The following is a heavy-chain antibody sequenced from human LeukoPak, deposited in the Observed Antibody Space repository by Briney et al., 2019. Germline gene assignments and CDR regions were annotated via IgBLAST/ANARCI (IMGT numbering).Heavy chain of an antibody. CDR3: ARGGSRYYYMDV. V-gene: IGHV3-7*04. Sequence: PGGSLRLSCAASRFTFSSYWMTWVRQAPGKGLEWVANIKQDGSEKYYVDSVKGRFTISRDNAKNSLYLQMNSLRAEDTAVYYRARGGSRYYYMDVWGKGTTLIVSS. J-gene: IGHJ6*03. D-gene: IGHD3-16*01. CDR2: IKQDGSEK. CDR1: RFTFSSYW.